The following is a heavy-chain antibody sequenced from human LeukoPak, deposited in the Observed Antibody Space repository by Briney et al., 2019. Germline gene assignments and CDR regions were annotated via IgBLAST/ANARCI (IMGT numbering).Heavy chain of an antibody. J-gene: IGHJ6*02. Sequence: GGSLRLSCAASGFTFSSYGMHWVRQAPGKGLEWVAVISYDGSNKYYADSVKGRFTISRDNSKNTLYLQMNSLRAEDTAVYYCAKGLGYRSSTSCYVPHYYYGMDVWGQGTTVTVSS. CDR2: ISYDGSNK. CDR3: AKGLGYRSSTSCYVPHYYYGMDV. CDR1: GFTFSSYG. V-gene: IGHV3-30*18. D-gene: IGHD2-2*01.